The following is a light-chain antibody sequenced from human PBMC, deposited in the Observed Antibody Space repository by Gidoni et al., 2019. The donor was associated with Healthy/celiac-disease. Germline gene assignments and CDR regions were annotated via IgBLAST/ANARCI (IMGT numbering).Light chain of an antibody. J-gene: IGKJ1*01. CDR1: QSVSSN. CDR3: QQYNNWPLT. Sequence: EIVMTHSPATLSLSPGERATLACRASQSVSSNLAWYQQKPGQAPRLLIYGASTRATGIPARFSGSGSGTELTLTISSMQSEDFAVYYWQQYNNWPLTFXQXTKVEIK. CDR2: GAS. V-gene: IGKV3-15*01.